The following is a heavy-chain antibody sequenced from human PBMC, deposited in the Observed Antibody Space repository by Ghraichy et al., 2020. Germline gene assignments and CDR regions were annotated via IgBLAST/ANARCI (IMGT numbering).Heavy chain of an antibody. J-gene: IGHJ5*02. CDR2: IYYSGDT. CDR1: GGSISSSDYY. CDR3: ARSAPNNWFDP. Sequence: SETLSLTCTVSGGSISSSDYYWSWIRQHPGKGLEWIGYIYYSGDTYYNPSLKSRATISVDTSKNQFTLKLTSVTAAGTAVYYCARSAPNNWFDPWGQGTLVSVSS. V-gene: IGHV4-31*03.